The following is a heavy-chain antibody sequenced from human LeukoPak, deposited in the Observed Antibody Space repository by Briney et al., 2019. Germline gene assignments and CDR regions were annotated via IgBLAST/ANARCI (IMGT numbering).Heavy chain of an antibody. CDR3: TTDTYGGFEY. CDR2: IKSKVDGGTT. V-gene: IGHV3-15*01. D-gene: IGHD3-16*01. Sequence: GGSLRLSCAASGFTFSNAWMSWVRQAPGKGLEWVGRIKSKVDGGTTDYAAPVKDRFTISRDDSKNTLYLQMNSLKTEDTAVYYCTTDTYGGFEYWGQGTLVTVSS. J-gene: IGHJ4*02. CDR1: GFTFSNAW.